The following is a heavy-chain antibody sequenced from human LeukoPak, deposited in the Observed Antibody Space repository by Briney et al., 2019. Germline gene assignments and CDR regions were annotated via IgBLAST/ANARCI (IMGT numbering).Heavy chain of an antibody. CDR2: ISGSGGNT. CDR3: AKGRSEDGYDAVNW. V-gene: IGHV3-23*01. CDR1: GFTFRSYA. D-gene: IGHD5-12*01. Sequence: GGSLRQSCAASGFTFRSYAMSWVRQAPGKGLEWVSSISGSGGNTFYADSVKGRFTISRDNSKNTLYLQMNSLRAEDTAAYHCAKGRSEDGYDAVNWWRQSTVVTVSS. J-gene: IGHJ1*01.